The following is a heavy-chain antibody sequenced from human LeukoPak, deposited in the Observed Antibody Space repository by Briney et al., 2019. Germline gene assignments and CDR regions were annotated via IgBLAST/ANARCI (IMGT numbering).Heavy chain of an antibody. J-gene: IGHJ4*02. CDR2: IYHTGST. CDR1: GYSISSGYY. Sequence: SETLSLTCTVSGYSISSGYYWGWIRQPPGKGLEWIGNIYHTGSTYYNPSLKSRVTISVDTSKNQFSLKLNSVTAADTAVYYCASSNDYWGQGTLVTVSS. CDR3: ASSNDY. V-gene: IGHV4-38-2*02.